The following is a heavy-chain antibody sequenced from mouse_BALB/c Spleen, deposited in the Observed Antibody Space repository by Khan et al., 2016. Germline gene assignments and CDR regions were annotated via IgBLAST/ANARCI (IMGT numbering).Heavy chain of an antibody. CDR1: GYSITSDYA. CDR3: IRWTRRGLDY. D-gene: IGHD2-12*01. J-gene: IGHJ2*01. Sequence: EVQLQESGPGLVKPSQSLSLTCTVTGYSITSDYAWNWIRQFPGNKLEWMGYIGYSGSTSYNPSLKSRISITRDTSKNQFFLHLNSVTTADTATYYCIRWTRRGLDYWGQGTTLTVSS. CDR2: IGYSGST. V-gene: IGHV3-2*02.